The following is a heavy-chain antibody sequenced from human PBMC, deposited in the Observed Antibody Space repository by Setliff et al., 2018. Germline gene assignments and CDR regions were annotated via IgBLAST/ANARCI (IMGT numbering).Heavy chain of an antibody. J-gene: IGHJ4*02. V-gene: IGHV4-61*02. Sequence: PSETLSLTCTVSGGSISSGSYYWSWIRQPAGKGLEWIGRIYTSGSTNYNPSLKSRVTISVDTSKNQFSLKLSSVTAADTAVYYCARAKGYCSSTSCRINYFDYWGQGTLVTVSS. CDR1: GGSISSGSYY. CDR3: ARAKGYCSSTSCRINYFDY. CDR2: IYTSGST. D-gene: IGHD2-2*01.